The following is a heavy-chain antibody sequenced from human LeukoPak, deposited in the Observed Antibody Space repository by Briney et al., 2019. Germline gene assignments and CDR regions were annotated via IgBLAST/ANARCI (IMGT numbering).Heavy chain of an antibody. CDR2: ISGSGGVT. D-gene: IGHD1-7*01. Sequence: GGSLRLSCAASGFTFRSYAMNWVRQAPGKGLEWVAAISGSGGVTYYADSVKGRFTISRDNSKNTLYLQMNSLRAEDTAVYYCASWNSYAGYWGQGTLVTVSS. CDR1: GFTFRSYA. J-gene: IGHJ4*02. V-gene: IGHV3-23*01. CDR3: ASWNSYAGY.